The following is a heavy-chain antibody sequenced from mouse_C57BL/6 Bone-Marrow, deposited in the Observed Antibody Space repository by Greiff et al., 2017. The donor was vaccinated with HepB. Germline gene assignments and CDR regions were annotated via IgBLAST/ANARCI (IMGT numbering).Heavy chain of an antibody. Sequence: QVQLQQPGTELVKPGASVKLSCKASGYTFTSYWMHWVKQRPGQGLEWIGNINPSNGGTTYNEKFKSKATLTVAKSSSKAYMQLSSLTSEDSAVYYCARRTREGGTGYFDYWGQGTTLTVSS. J-gene: IGHJ2*01. V-gene: IGHV1-53*01. CDR2: INPSNGGT. CDR3: ARRTREGGTGYFDY. CDR1: GYTFTSYW. D-gene: IGHD4-1*01.